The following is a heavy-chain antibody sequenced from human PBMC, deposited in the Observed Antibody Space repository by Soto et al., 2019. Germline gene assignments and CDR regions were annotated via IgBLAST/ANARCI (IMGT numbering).Heavy chain of an antibody. CDR1: GFTFSSYA. Sequence: GGSLRLSCAASGFTFSSYAMSWVRQAPGKGLEWVSAISGSGGSTYYADSVKGRFTISRDNSKNTLYLQMNSLRAEDTAVYYCAKDNDSSGHYYGMDVWGQGTTVTVSS. J-gene: IGHJ6*02. CDR2: ISGSGGST. D-gene: IGHD3-22*01. V-gene: IGHV3-23*01. CDR3: AKDNDSSGHYYGMDV.